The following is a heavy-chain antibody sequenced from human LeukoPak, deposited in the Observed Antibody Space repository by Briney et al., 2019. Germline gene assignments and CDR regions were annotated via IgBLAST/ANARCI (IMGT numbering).Heavy chain of an antibody. D-gene: IGHD6-19*01. CDR3: ARGLNPEGIAVAGTSDY. J-gene: IGHJ4*02. CDR1: GFTFSSYG. Sequence: GGSLRLSCAASGFTFSSYGMHWVRQAPGKGLEWVAVISYDGSNKYYADSVKGRFTISRDNSKNTLYLQMNSLRAEDTAVYYCARGLNPEGIAVAGTSDYWGQGTLVTVSS. CDR2: ISYDGSNK. V-gene: IGHV3-30*03.